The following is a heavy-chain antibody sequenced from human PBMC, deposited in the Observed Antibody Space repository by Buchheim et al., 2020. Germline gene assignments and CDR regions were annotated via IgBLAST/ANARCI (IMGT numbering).Heavy chain of an antibody. CDR3: ASGGPAYDSSGYYD. Sequence: QVQLVQSGAEVKKPGSSVKVSCKVSGGTFSSYTISWVRQAPGQGLEWMGRIIPILGIANYAQKFQGRVTITADKSTSTAYMELSSLRSEDTAVYYCASGGPAYDSSGYYDWGQGTL. V-gene: IGHV1-69*02. D-gene: IGHD3-22*01. CDR1: GGTFSSYT. CDR2: IIPILGIA. J-gene: IGHJ4*02.